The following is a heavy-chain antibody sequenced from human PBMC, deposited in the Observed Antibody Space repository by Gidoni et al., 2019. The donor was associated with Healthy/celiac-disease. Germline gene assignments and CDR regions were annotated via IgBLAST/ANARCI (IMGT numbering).Heavy chain of an antibody. CDR1: GFTFDDYA. Sequence: EVQLVESGGGLVQPGRSLRLSCAASGFTFDDYAMHWVRQAPGKGLEWVSGISWNSGSIGYADSVKGRFTISRDNAKNSLYLQMNSLRAEDTALYYCAKGQVVTYTYFDYWGQGTLVTVSS. CDR2: ISWNSGSI. CDR3: AKGQVVTYTYFDY. J-gene: IGHJ4*02. D-gene: IGHD3-22*01. V-gene: IGHV3-9*01.